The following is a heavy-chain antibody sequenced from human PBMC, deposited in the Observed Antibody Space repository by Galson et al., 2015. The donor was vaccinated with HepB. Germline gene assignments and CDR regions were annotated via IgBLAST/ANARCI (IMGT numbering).Heavy chain of an antibody. CDR3: ARDRLRGIAVAGTNWFDP. D-gene: IGHD6-19*01. CDR1: GITFSSYS. J-gene: IGHJ5*02. CDR2: ISSSSSYI. V-gene: IGHV3-21*01. Sequence: SPRPSCAASGITFSSYSMTWVRQTSGKGLEWVSSISSSSSYIYYADSVKGRFTISRDNAKNSLYLQMNSLRAEDTAVYYCARDRLRGIAVAGTNWFDPWGQGTLVTVSS.